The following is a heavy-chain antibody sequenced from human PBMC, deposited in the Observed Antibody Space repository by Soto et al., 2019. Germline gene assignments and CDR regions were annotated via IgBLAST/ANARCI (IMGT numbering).Heavy chain of an antibody. CDR1: GYTFSSYD. J-gene: IGHJ6*02. V-gene: IGHV3-30-3*01. Sequence: GGSLRLSCVASGYTFSSYDMHWVRQAPGKGLEWVALISYAGSNTYYADSVKGRFIISRDKLTSTLFLQMNSLGGEDTAVYYCARNMFVATNYAMEVWGQGTTVTVSS. CDR3: ARNMFVATNYAMEV. CDR2: ISYAGSNT. D-gene: IGHD2-21*01.